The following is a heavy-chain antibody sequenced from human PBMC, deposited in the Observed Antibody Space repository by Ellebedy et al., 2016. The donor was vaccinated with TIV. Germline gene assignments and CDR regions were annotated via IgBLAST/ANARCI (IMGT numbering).Heavy chain of an antibody. D-gene: IGHD3-10*01. CDR2: LYYTGST. V-gene: IGHV4-59*01. Sequence: SQTPSLTCAVSGGSLSDNYWTWIRQPPGKGLEWIGYLYYTGSTNYNPSLRSRVTISVNTPRNQFSLKLSSVTAADTAVYYCASSVSVDAFDLWGQGTMVTVSS. J-gene: IGHJ3*01. CDR3: ASSVSVDAFDL. CDR1: GGSLSDNY.